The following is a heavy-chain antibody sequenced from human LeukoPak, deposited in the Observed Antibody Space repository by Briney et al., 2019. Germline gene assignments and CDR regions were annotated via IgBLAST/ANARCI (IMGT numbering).Heavy chain of an antibody. CDR2: IYYSGST. CDR1: GGSISNSNYY. D-gene: IGHD3-3*01. CDR3: ARDRYYDFWSGYWPDAFDI. Sequence: SETLSLTCTVSGGSISNSNYYWGWSRQHPGKGLEWIGYIYYSGSTYYNPSLKSRVTISVDTSKNQFSLKLSSVTAADTAVYYCARDRYYDFWSGYWPDAFDIWGQGTMVTVPS. J-gene: IGHJ3*02. V-gene: IGHV4-31*03.